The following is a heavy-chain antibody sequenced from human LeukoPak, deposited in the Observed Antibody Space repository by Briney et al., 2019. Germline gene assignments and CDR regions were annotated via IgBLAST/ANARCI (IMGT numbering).Heavy chain of an antibody. D-gene: IGHD2-15*01. J-gene: IGHJ4*02. V-gene: IGHV3-23*01. CDR2: ISGSGGST. CDR1: GFTFSSYA. Sequence: GGSLRLSCAASGFTFSSYAMSWVRQAPGKGLEWVSAISGSGGSTYYADSVQGRFTISRDNSKSTLCLQMNSLRAEDTTVYYCAKQLGYCSDGSCYFPYWGQGTLVTVSS. CDR3: AKQLGYCSDGSCYFPY.